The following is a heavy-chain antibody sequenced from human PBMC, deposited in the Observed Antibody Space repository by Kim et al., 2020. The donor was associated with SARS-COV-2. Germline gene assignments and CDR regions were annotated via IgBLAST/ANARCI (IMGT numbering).Heavy chain of an antibody. J-gene: IGHJ4*02. D-gene: IGHD6-13*01. CDR3: ARGFPRRQQPIDY. CDR1: GGSFSGYY. CDR2: INHSGST. V-gene: IGHV4-34*01. Sequence: SETLSLTCAVYGGSFSGYYWSWIRQPPGKGLEWIGEINHSGSTNYNPSLKSRVTISVDTSKNQFSLKLSSVTAADTAVYYCARGFPRRQQPIDYWGQGTLVTVSS.